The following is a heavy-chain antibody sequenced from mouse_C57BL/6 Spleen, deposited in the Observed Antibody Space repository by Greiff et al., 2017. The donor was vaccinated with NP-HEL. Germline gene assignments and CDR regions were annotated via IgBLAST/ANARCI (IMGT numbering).Heavy chain of an antibody. Sequence: EVQLQQSGPELVKPGASVKIPCKASGYTFTDYNMDWVKQSHGKSLEWIGDINPNNGGTIYNQKFKGKATLTVDKSSSTAYMELRSLTSEDTAVYYCAVDYDVAWFAYWGQGTLVTVSA. V-gene: IGHV1-18*01. D-gene: IGHD2-4*01. CDR2: INPNNGGT. J-gene: IGHJ3*01. CDR1: GYTFTDYN. CDR3: AVDYDVAWFAY.